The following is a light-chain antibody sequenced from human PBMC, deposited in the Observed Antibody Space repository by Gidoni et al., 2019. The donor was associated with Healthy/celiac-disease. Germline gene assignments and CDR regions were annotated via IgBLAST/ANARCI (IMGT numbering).Light chain of an antibody. CDR2: GAS. V-gene: IGKV3-15*01. CDR3: QQYNNWPPLT. J-gene: IGKJ4*01. Sequence: QQPSQAPRLLIYGASTRATGIPARFSGSGSGTEFPLTISSLQSEDFAVYYCQQYNNWPPLTFGGGTKVEIK.